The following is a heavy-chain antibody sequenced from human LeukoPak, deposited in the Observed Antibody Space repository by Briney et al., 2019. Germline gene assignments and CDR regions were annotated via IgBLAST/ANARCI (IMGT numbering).Heavy chain of an antibody. Sequence: SETLSLTCTVSGGSVSSSSYYWGWIRQPPGKGLEWIGTIYYSGGTYYNPSLKSRVTISVDTSKNQFSLKLSSVTAADTAVYYCARGPEYYYYYMDVWGKGTTVTVSS. CDR1: GGSVSSSSYY. V-gene: IGHV4-39*07. J-gene: IGHJ6*03. CDR2: IYYSGGT. CDR3: ARGPEYYYYYMDV.